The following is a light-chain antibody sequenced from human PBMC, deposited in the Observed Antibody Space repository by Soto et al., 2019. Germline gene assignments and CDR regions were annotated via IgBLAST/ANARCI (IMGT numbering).Light chain of an antibody. CDR3: RQYGSSPYT. CDR2: GAS. J-gene: IGKJ2*01. Sequence: EIVLTQSPGTLSLSPGERATLSCRASQSVSSSYLAWYQQKPGQAPRLLIYGASSRATGIPDRFSGSGSGTDFTLTISRLEPEDFAVYYCRQYGSSPYTLGQGTKLEIK. CDR1: QSVSSSY. V-gene: IGKV3-20*01.